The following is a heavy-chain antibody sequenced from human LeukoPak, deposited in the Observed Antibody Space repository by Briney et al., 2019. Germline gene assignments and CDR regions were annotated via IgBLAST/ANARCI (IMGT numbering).Heavy chain of an antibody. CDR3: ARETAAVWGSLDY. J-gene: IGHJ4*02. CDR1: GFTVSSNY. Sequence: PGGSLRLSCAASGFTVSSNYMSWVRQAPGKGLEWVSLIYSGGGTYYADSVKGRFTISRDNSKNTLYLQMNSLRAEDTAVYYCARETAAVWGSLDYWGQGTLVTVSS. V-gene: IGHV3-66*01. D-gene: IGHD3-16*01. CDR2: IYSGGGT.